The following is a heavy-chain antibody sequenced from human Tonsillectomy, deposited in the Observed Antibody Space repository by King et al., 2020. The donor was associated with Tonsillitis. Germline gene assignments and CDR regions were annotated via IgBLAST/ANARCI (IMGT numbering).Heavy chain of an antibody. CDR1: GFTFNNAW. Sequence: EVQLVESGGGLVKPGGSLRLSCAASGFTFNNAWMSWVRQAPGKGLEWVGRIKSKADGGATYYAAPVKGRFTISRDDSKNTLYLQMNSLKTDDTAVYYCTTGWGVGLDYWGQGTLVTVSS. D-gene: IGHD3-16*01. J-gene: IGHJ4*02. CDR2: IKSKADGGAT. V-gene: IGHV3-15*01. CDR3: TTGWGVGLDY.